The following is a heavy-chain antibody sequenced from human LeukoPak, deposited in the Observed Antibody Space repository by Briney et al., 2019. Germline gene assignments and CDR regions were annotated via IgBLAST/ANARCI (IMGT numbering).Heavy chain of an antibody. CDR2: ISGSAGST. CDR1: GFAFSNYA. Sequence: GGSLRLSCATSGFAFSNYAMGWGRQAPGKGLEWVSGISGSAGSTYYADSVKGRFTISRDNSKNTLYLQMNSLRAEDTAVYYCSRGRYCSSTSCYIDYWGQGTLVTVAS. D-gene: IGHD2-2*02. J-gene: IGHJ4*02. CDR3: SRGRYCSSTSCYIDY. V-gene: IGHV3-23*01.